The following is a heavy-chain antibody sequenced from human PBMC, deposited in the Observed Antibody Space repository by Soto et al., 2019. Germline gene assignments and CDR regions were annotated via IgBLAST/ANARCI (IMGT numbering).Heavy chain of an antibody. CDR3: AMGLLLPYAFDM. V-gene: IGHV4-31*03. CDR1: GGSISSGGYY. J-gene: IGHJ3*02. CDR2: IYYSGST. D-gene: IGHD2-15*01. Sequence: QVQLQESGPGLVKPSETLSLTCTVSGGSISSGGYYWSWIRRHPGKGLEWIGYIYYSGSTYYNPSLKSRVTISADTSKNQFSLKLSSVTAADTAEYYCAMGLLLPYAFDMWGQGTMVTVSS.